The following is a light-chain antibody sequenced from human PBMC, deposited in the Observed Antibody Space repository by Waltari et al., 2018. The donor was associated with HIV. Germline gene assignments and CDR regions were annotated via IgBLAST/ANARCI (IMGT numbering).Light chain of an antibody. CDR2: RDN. V-gene: IGLV1-47*01. J-gene: IGLJ2*01. CDR3: AAWDDSLSGSTWV. CDR1: TSNIGSHY. Sequence: QSVLTQPSSASGTPGQRVTMSCSGSTSNIGSHYVYWYQQLPGTAPKLLIYRDNQRPSGVPDRFSGSKSGTSASLAISGLRSEDEADYYCAAWDDSLSGSTWVFGGGTTVTVL.